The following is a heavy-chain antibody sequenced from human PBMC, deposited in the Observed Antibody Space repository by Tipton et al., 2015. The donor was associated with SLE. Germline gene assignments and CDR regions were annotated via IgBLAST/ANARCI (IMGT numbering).Heavy chain of an antibody. J-gene: IGHJ2*01. CDR2: IHYTGST. D-gene: IGHD2-21*01. CDR3: TRSVGVSFFDL. V-gene: IGHV4-39*07. CDR1: GGSITNTGHY. Sequence: LRLSCSVSGGSITNTGHYWGWIRQPPGKGLEWIGSIHYTGSTYFNPSLRSRVTLSIDTSKNQFSLRLSSVTAADTAVYYCTRSVGVSFFDLWGRGTLITVSS.